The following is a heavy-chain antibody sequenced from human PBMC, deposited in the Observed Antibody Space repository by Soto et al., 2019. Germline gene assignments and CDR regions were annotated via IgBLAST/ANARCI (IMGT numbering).Heavy chain of an antibody. CDR2: ISYDGSNK. D-gene: IGHD3-22*01. Sequence: QVQLVESGGGVVQPGRSLRLSCAASGFTFSSYAMHWVRQAPGKGLEWVAVISYDGSNKYYADSVKRRFTISRDNSKNTLYLQMNSLRAEDTVVYYCSRDPGSGYAGYLDLWGRGPLVTVAS. CDR3: SRDPGSGYAGYLDL. J-gene: IGHJ2*01. V-gene: IGHV3-30-3*01. CDR1: GFTFSSYA.